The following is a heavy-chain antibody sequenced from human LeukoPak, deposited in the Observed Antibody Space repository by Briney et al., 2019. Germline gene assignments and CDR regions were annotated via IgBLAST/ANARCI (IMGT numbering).Heavy chain of an antibody. D-gene: IGHD4-23*01. V-gene: IGHV4-34*01. CDR3: ARALGPSYGGNSLPFDY. CDR2: INHSGST. J-gene: IGHJ4*02. CDR1: GGSFSGYY. Sequence: SETLSLTCAVYGGSFSGYYWSWIRQPPGKELEWIGEINHSGSTNYNPSLKSRVTISVDTSKNQFSLKLSSVTAADTAVYYCARALGPSYGGNSLPFDYWGQGTLVTVSS.